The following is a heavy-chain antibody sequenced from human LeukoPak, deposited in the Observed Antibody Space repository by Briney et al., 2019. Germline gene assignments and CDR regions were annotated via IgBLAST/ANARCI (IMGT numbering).Heavy chain of an antibody. V-gene: IGHV3-9*01. J-gene: IGHJ4*02. CDR1: GFTFDNYA. Sequence: PGGSLRLSCAASGFTFDNYAIHWVRQAPGKGLEWVSGISWNSDSIGYADSVKGRFTISRDNAKNSLYLQMSSLRVEDTALYYCAKDMDNSGSPIDYWGQGTLVTVSS. CDR2: ISWNSDSI. CDR3: AKDMDNSGSPIDY. D-gene: IGHD1-26*01.